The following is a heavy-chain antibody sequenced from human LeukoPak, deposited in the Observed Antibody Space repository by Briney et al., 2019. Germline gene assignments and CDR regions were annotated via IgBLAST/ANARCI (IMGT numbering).Heavy chain of an antibody. CDR3: ARVRGYSGYVPNDAFDI. CDR2: ISYDGSNK. J-gene: IGHJ3*02. V-gene: IGHV3-30-3*01. Sequence: GGSLRLSCAASGFTFSSYDMHWVRQAPGKGLEWVAVISYDGSNKYYADSVKGRFTISRDNSKNTLYLQMNSLRAEDTAVYHCARVRGYSGYVPNDAFDIWGQGTLVTVSS. D-gene: IGHD5-12*01. CDR1: GFTFSSYD.